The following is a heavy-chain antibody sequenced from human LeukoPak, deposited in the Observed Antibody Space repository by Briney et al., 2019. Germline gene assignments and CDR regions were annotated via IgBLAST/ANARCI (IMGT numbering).Heavy chain of an antibody. Sequence: PLASVKVSCKASGYTFTSYYMHWVRQAPGQGLEWMGWINPNSGGTNYAQKFQGRVTMTRDTSISTAYMELSRLRSDDTAVYYCARSITMVRGVTPSGYWGQGTLVTVSS. V-gene: IGHV1-2*02. J-gene: IGHJ4*02. CDR3: ARSITMVRGVTPSGY. CDR1: GYTFTSYY. CDR2: INPNSGGT. D-gene: IGHD3-10*01.